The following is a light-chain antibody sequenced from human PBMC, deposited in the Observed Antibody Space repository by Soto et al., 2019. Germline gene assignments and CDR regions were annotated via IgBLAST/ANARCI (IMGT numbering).Light chain of an antibody. CDR3: QQRSNWPPKVT. CDR2: DAS. CDR1: ESVSRN. J-gene: IGKJ5*01. V-gene: IGKV3-11*01. Sequence: EVVMTQSPATLSVSPGERATLSCRASESVSRNLAWYQQKPGQAPRLLIYDASNRATGIPARFSGSGSGTDFTLTISSLEPEDFAVYYCQQRSNWPPKVTFGQGTRLEIK.